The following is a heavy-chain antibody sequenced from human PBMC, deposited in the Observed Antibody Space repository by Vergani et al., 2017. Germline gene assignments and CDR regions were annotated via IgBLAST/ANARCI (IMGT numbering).Heavy chain of an antibody. CDR3: AKDRELCFGNGMDV. J-gene: IGHJ6*02. D-gene: IGHD3-10*01. CDR1: GGSISSYY. CDR2: IYYSGST. V-gene: IGHV4-59*12. Sequence: QVQLQQWGAGLLKPSETLSLTCTVSGGSISSYYWSWIRQPPGKGLEWIGYIYYSGSTSYNPSLKSRVTISVDTSKNQFCLKLSAVTAADTAVYYCAKDRELCFGNGMDVWGQGTTVTVSS.